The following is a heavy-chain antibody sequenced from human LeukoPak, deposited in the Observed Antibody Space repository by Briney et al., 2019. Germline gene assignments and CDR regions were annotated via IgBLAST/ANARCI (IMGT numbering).Heavy chain of an antibody. V-gene: IGHV3-30*02. D-gene: IGHD3-22*01. J-gene: IGHJ4*02. CDR2: IRYDGSNK. Sequence: GGSLRLSCAASGFTFSSYGMHWVRQAPGKGLEWVAFIRYDGSNKYYADSVKGRFTISRDNSKNTLYLQMNSLRAEDTAVYYCAKEYPLRNYDSSGSALDYWGQGTLVTVSS. CDR1: GFTFSSYG. CDR3: AKEYPLRNYDSSGSALDY.